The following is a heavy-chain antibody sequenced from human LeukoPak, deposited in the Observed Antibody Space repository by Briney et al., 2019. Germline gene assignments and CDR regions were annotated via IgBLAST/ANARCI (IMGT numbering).Heavy chain of an antibody. CDR2: IKQDGSAE. Sequence: GGSLRLSCAASGFTFSNYGMSWVRKAPGKGLEWVASIKQDGSAEYYAASVKGRFTVSRDNAKNSQYLQMNSLRAEDTAVYYCAKADLYYDYVLDYWGQGTLVTVSS. CDR3: AKADLYYDYVLDY. V-gene: IGHV3-7*03. J-gene: IGHJ4*02. D-gene: IGHD3-16*01. CDR1: GFTFSNYG.